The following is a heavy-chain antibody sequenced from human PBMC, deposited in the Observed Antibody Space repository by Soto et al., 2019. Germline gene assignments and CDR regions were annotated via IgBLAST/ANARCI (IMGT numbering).Heavy chain of an antibody. CDR3: ARKPGVGYYYYYGMDV. CDR1: CGSISSSSYY. J-gene: IGHJ6*02. D-gene: IGHD3-10*01. Sequence: SETLSLTCTVSCGSISSSSYYWGWIRQPPGKGLEWIGSIYYSGSTYYNPSLKSRVTISVDTSKNQFSLKLSSVTAADTAVYYCARKPGVGYYYYYGMDVWGQGTTVTVSS. V-gene: IGHV4-39*01. CDR2: IYYSGST.